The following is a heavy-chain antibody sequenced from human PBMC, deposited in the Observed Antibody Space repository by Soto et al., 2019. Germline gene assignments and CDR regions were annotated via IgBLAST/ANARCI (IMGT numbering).Heavy chain of an antibody. CDR2: IYHSGTT. CDR3: AVPAAGHFDY. CDR1: GGSISSSNW. V-gene: IGHV4-4*02. Sequence: SETLSLTCAVSGGSISSSNWWTWVRQPPGKGLEWIGEIYHSGTTNYNPSLKSRVTISGDRSKNQFSLSLSSVTAAATAVYYCAVPAAGHFDYWGQGTLVTVSS. D-gene: IGHD6-13*01. J-gene: IGHJ4*02.